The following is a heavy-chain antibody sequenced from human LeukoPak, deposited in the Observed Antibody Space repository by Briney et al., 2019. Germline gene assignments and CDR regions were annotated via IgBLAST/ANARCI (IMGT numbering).Heavy chain of an antibody. D-gene: IGHD3-10*01. CDR3: AKVRTYYYGSGSLYYFDY. Sequence: GGSLRLSCAASGFTFSNYGMSWVRQTPGEGLEWVAATSSSDAGTYHADSVRGRFTISRDNSKNTLYLQMNSLRAEDTAVYYCAKVRTYYYGSGSLYYFDYWGQGTLVTVSS. CDR1: GFTFSNYG. J-gene: IGHJ4*02. V-gene: IGHV3-23*01. CDR2: TSSSDAGT.